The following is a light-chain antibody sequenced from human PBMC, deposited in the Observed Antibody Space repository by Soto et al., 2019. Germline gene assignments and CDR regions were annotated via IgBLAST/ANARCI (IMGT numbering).Light chain of an antibody. CDR3: AAWDDSLSGVV. CDR1: SSNIGSNY. CDR2: RNN. V-gene: IGLV1-47*01. Sequence: QLVLTQPPSASGTPGQRVTISCSGSSSNIGSNYVYWYQQLPGTAPKLLIYRNNQRPSGVPDRFSGSKSGTSASLAISGLRSEDEADYYCAAWDDSLSGVVFGGGTKLIVL. J-gene: IGLJ2*01.